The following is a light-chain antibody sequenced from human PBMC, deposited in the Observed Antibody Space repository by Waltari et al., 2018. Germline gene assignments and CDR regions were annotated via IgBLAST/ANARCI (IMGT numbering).Light chain of an antibody. CDR1: QSVSRT. J-gene: IGKJ1*01. V-gene: IGKV3-20*01. Sequence: EIVLTQSPGTLSLSPGERAPLSCRASQSVSRTLAWYQQKPGQAPRLLIYDAPTRATGIADRFSGSGSGTDFSLTISRLEPEDFAVYYCQKYGRLPATFGQGTKVEIK. CDR3: QKYGRLPAT. CDR2: DAP.